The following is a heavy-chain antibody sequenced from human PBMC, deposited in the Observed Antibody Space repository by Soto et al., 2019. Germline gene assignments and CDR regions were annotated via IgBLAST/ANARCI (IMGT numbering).Heavy chain of an antibody. CDR1: GYSFTSYW. J-gene: IGHJ6*02. Sequence: GESLKISCKGSGYSFTSYWISWVRQMPGKGLEWMGRIDPSDSYTNYSPSFQGHVTISADKSISTAYLQWSSLKASDTAMYYCARRAFGYYYYYYYGTDVWGQGTTVTVSS. CDR2: IDPSDSYT. CDR3: ARRAFGYYYYYYYGTDV. V-gene: IGHV5-10-1*01. D-gene: IGHD5-12*01.